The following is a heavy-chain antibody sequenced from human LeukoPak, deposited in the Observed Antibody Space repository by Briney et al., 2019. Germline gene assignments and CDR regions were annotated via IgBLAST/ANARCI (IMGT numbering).Heavy chain of an antibody. CDR2: ISAYNGNT. D-gene: IGHD1/OR15-1a*01. CDR1: GYTFTSYG. CDR3: AIGNIPSRPSPGGFDP. J-gene: IGHJ5*02. V-gene: IGHV1-18*01. Sequence: ASVKVSCKASGYTFTSYGISWVRQAPGQGLEWMGWISAYNGNTNYAQKLQGRVTMTTDTSTSTAYMELRSLRSDDTAVYYCAIGNIPSRPSPGGFDPGGQGTLVTVS.